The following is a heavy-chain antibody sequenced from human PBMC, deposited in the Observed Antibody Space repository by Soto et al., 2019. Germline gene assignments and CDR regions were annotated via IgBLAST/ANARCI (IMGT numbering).Heavy chain of an antibody. D-gene: IGHD1-26*01. CDR1: GGSIGTGGYH. V-gene: IGHV4-31*03. J-gene: IGHJ4*02. CDR3: ARRVGATTAIDC. Sequence: QVQLQESGPGLVKPSQTLSLTCTVTGGSIGTGGYHWSWIRQHPGKGLEWIGYIYYSGTTYYNPSLKSRVTISVDTSKNQFSLKLSSVTAAATAVYYCARRVGATTAIDCWGKGTLVTVSS. CDR2: IYYSGTT.